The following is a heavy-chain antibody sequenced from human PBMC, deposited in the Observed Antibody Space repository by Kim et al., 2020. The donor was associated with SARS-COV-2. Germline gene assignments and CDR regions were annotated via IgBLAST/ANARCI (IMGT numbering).Heavy chain of an antibody. CDR1: GDTFTSYG. J-gene: IGHJ4*02. Sequence: ASVKVSCKASGDTFTSYGTSWARQAPGQGLEWMGWISDDNGNTNYAQKLQSRVTMTTDTSTSTAYMELRSLRSDDTSVYYCARDYGYEPNTFDYWGQGTLVTVSS. CDR2: ISDDNGNT. CDR3: ARDYGYEPNTFDY. V-gene: IGHV1-18*01. D-gene: IGHD5-18*01.